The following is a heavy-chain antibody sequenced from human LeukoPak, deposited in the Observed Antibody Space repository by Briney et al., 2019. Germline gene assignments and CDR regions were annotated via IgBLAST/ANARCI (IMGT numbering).Heavy chain of an antibody. Sequence: GASVKVSCKASGGTFSSYAISWVRQAPGQGLEWMGGIIPIFGTANYAQKFQGRVTITADESTSTAYMELSSLRSEDTAVYYCARHDMDTAMVSSAFDIWGQGTMVTVSS. D-gene: IGHD5-18*01. J-gene: IGHJ3*02. V-gene: IGHV1-69*13. CDR2: IIPIFGTA. CDR1: GGTFSSYA. CDR3: ARHDMDTAMVSSAFDI.